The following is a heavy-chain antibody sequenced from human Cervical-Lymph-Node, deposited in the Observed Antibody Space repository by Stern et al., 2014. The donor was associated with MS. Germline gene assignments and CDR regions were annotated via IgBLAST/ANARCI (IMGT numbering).Heavy chain of an antibody. Sequence: VQLVESGAEVKTPGASVKVSCKASGYTFIGYFIHWVRQAPGPGLEWMGWLNPKSGTTSYIQKLQGRVTVTRDTSITTVYMELGRLTSDDTAVYYGTRDNSGKGYRDFDYWGQGTLVTVSS. J-gene: IGHJ4*02. V-gene: IGHV1-2*02. CDR1: GYTFIGYF. CDR2: LNPKSGTT. CDR3: TRDNSGKGYRDFDY. D-gene: IGHD4-23*01.